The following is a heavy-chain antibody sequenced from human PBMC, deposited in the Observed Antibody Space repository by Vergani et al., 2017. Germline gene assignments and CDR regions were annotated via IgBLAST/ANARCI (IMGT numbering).Heavy chain of an antibody. D-gene: IGHD2-2*01. J-gene: IGHJ4*02. Sequence: EVQLVQSGAEVKKPGESLKISCKGSGYSFTSYWIGWVRQMPGKGLEWMGIIYPGDSDTRYSPSFQGQVTISADKSISTAYLQWSSLKASDTAMYYRARHLYCSSTSCYQLDYWGQGTLVTVSS. CDR2: IYPGDSDT. V-gene: IGHV5-51*01. CDR1: GYSFTSYW. CDR3: ARHLYCSSTSCYQLDY.